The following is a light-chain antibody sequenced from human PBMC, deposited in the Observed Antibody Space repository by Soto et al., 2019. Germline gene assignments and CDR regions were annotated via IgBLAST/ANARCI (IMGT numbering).Light chain of an antibody. CDR1: SRDVGVYNY. Sequence: QSALTQPRAVSGSPGQSVTISCTGTSRDVGVYNYVSWYQQYPGKAPKIMIYDVSKRPSGVPDRFSGSKSDNTASLTISGLQAEDEADYYCCSYAGSYTFVFRRGPKAPVL. V-gene: IGLV2-11*01. CDR2: DVS. J-gene: IGLJ1*01. CDR3: CSYAGSYTFV.